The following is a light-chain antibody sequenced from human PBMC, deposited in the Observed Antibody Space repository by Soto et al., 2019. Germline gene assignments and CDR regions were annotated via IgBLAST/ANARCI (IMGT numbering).Light chain of an antibody. CDR3: QQYWT. CDR2: KAS. Sequence: DIQMTQSPSTLSASVGDRVTITCRASQSISNWLAWYQQKPGKAPKLLIYKASSLESGVPSRFSGSGSGTEFTLTISSLQPDDFATYYCQQYWTFGQGTKVELK. V-gene: IGKV1-5*03. CDR1: QSISNW. J-gene: IGKJ1*01.